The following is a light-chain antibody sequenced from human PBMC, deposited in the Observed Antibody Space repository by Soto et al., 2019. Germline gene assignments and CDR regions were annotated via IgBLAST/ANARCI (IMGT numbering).Light chain of an antibody. Sequence: DIQMTQSPSSLSASVGDRVTITCRASQGISNYLAWYQQKPGKVPKLLIYAASTLHSGVPSRFSSSGSGTDFTLTISSLQPEDAATYYCQKYSSAPPWTFGQGTQAEIK. CDR2: AAS. J-gene: IGKJ1*01. CDR3: QKYSSAPPWT. V-gene: IGKV1-27*01. CDR1: QGISNY.